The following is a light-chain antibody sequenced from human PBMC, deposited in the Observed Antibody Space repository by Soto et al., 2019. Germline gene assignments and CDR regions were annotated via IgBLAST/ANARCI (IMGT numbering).Light chain of an antibody. CDR1: QSVSSY. J-gene: IGKJ5*01. CDR2: DAS. Sequence: EIVLTQSPATLSLSPGERATLSCRASQSVSSYLAWYQQKPGQAPRLLIYDASNRATGIPARFSGSGSGTEFTLTISSLEPADFAVYYCQQRSNWPPITFGQGTRLEIK. V-gene: IGKV3-11*01. CDR3: QQRSNWPPIT.